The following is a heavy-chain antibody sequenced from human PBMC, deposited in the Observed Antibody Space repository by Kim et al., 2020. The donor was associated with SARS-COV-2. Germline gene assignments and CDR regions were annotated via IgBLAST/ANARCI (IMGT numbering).Heavy chain of an antibody. Sequence: SETLSLTCSVSGDSINNYYWNWIRQPPGKGLEWIGYIQYNGNTNYSPSLKSRVTISVGTSKNQFSLNLNSVTAADTAVYFCARDRRSSGGYYSAAYNFCMDVWGQGTMVTVSS. CDR1: GDSINNYY. CDR2: IQYNGNT. CDR3: ARDRRSSGGYYSAAYNFCMDV. J-gene: IGHJ6*02. V-gene: IGHV4-59*01. D-gene: IGHD3-10*01.